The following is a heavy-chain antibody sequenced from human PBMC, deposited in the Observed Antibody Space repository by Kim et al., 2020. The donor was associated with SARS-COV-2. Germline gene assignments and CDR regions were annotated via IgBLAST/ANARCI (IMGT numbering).Heavy chain of an antibody. CDR1: GFTFSDHY. V-gene: IGHV3-72*01. CDR3: TRSSDSWNNWFDP. CDR2: IRNKANSYTT. D-gene: IGHD3-22*01. J-gene: IGHJ5*02. Sequence: GGSRRLSCAASGFTFSDHYMDWVRQAPGKGLEWVGRIRNKANSYTTEYAASVKGRFTISRDDLSLYLQMNSLKIEDTALYYCTRSSDSWNNWFDPWGQGT.